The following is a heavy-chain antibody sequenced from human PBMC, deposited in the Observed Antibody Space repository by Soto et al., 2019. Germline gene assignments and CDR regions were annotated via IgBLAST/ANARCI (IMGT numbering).Heavy chain of an antibody. CDR1: GNPFTSYD. Sequence: AAVKVSCKASGNPFTSYDSKWVRQATGQGLEWMGWMNPNSGNTGYAQKFQGRVTMTRNTSISTAYMELSSLRSEDTAVYYCARGSLYDYMDVWGKGTTVTVSS. D-gene: IGHD3-16*01. CDR2: MNPNSGNT. V-gene: IGHV1-8*01. J-gene: IGHJ6*03. CDR3: ARGSLYDYMDV.